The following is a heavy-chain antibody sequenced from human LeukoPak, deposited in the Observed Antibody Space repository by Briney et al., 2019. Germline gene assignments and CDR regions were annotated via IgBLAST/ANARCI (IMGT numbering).Heavy chain of an antibody. CDR2: ISAYNGNT. CDR3: ARDWAYYGGNFRGQIDY. CDR1: GYTFTSYG. Sequence: GASVKVSCKASGYTFTSYGISWVRQAPGQGLEWMGGISAYNGNTNYAQKLQGRVTMTTDTSTSTAYMELRSLRSDDTAVYYCARDWAYYGGNFRGQIDYWGQGTLVTVSS. D-gene: IGHD2-21*02. V-gene: IGHV1-18*01. J-gene: IGHJ4*02.